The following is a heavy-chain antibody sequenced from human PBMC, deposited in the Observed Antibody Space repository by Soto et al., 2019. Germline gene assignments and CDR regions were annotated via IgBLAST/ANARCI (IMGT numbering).Heavy chain of an antibody. CDR3: ARDNLAFDI. Sequence: GGSRRLSCAASGFTFSYYYMSWIRQAPGKGLEWVSYISYSGSTIYYADSVKGRFTISRDNAKNSLYLQMNSLRAEDTAVYYCARDNLAFDIWGQGTMVTV. CDR2: ISYSGSTI. J-gene: IGHJ3*02. V-gene: IGHV3-11*01. CDR1: GFTFSYYY.